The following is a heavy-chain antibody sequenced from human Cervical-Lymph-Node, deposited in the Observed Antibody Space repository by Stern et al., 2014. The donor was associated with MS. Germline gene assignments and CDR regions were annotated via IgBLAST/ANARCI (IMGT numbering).Heavy chain of an antibody. Sequence: MQLVESGGGVVQPGRSLRLSCAASGFTFSNFAMNWLRQSPDKGLQWLAAISTDGRATNYADSVKGRFTISRDNSKNTLYLEMNSLTTEDTAMFYCARDLGYWGQGTLVTVSS. CDR2: ISTDGRAT. V-gene: IGHV3-30*14. CDR1: GFTFSNFA. CDR3: ARDLGY. J-gene: IGHJ4*02.